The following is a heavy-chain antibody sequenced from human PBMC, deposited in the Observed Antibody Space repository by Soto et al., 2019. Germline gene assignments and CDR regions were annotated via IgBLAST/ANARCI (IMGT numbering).Heavy chain of an antibody. D-gene: IGHD6-19*01. CDR3: ARGGIAVAGTVDY. CDR1: GFSFSDHY. CDR2: ISSSSTYT. V-gene: IGHV3-11*05. Sequence: QVQLVESGGGLVKPGGSLRLSCAASGFSFSDHYMSWIRQAPGKGLEWVSYISSSSTYTNYVDSVKGRFTISRDNAKNSLYLQVNSLRAEDTAVYYCARGGIAVAGTVDYWGQGILVTVSS. J-gene: IGHJ4*02.